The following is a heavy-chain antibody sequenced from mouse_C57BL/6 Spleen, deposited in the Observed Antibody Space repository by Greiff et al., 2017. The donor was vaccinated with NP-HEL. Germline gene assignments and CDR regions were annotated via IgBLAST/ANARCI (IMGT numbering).Heavy chain of an antibody. J-gene: IGHJ4*01. CDR1: GYTFTSYW. CDR2: IYPSDSDT. CDR3: ARSLLLRPVYYYAMDY. V-gene: IGHV1-61*01. D-gene: IGHD1-1*01. Sequence: VQLQQSGAELVRPGSSVKLSCKASGYTFTSYWMDWVKQRPGQGLEWIGNIYPSDSDTHYNQKFKDKATLTVDKSSSTSYMQLSSLTSEDSAVYYWARSLLLRPVYYYAMDYWGQGTSVTVSS.